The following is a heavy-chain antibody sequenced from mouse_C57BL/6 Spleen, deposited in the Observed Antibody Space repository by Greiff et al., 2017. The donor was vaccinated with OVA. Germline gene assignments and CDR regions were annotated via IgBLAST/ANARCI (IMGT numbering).Heavy chain of an antibody. V-gene: IGHV1-22*01. CDR3: ARDYSNYPLFDY. CDR2: INPNNGGT. Sequence: EVKLQESGPELVKPGASVKMSCKASGYTFTDYNMHWVKQSHGKSLEWIGYINPNNGGTSYNQKFKGKATLTVNKSSSTAYMELRSLTSEDSAVYYCARDYSNYPLFDYWGQGTTLTVSS. J-gene: IGHJ2*01. CDR1: GYTFTDYN. D-gene: IGHD2-5*01.